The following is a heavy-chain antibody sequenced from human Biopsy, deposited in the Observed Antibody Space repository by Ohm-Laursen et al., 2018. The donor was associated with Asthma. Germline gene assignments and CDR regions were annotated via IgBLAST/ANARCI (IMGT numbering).Heavy chain of an antibody. D-gene: IGHD3-10*01. J-gene: IGHJ4*02. CDR2: ITSGSSTI. V-gene: IGHV3-48*01. Sequence: GSLRLSCTATGFSFSSYSINWFRQAPGEGLEWLSYITSGSSTIYYADSVKGRFTVSRDSAQNSLYLQMNSLKADDTAVYYCARDPGGSAYYFDYWGQGTLVTVSS. CDR3: ARDPGGSAYYFDY. CDR1: GFSFSSYS.